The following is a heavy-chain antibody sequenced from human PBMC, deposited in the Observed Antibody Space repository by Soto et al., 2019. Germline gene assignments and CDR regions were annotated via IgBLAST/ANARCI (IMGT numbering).Heavy chain of an antibody. Sequence: GASVKVSCKASGYTFTSYGISWVRQAPGQGLEWMGWISAYNGNTNYAQKLQGRVTMTTDTSTSTAYMELRSLRSDDTAVYYCARDLHGDYEFEVDYWGQGTLVTVPS. CDR3: ARDLHGDYEFEVDY. V-gene: IGHV1-18*01. CDR2: ISAYNGNT. CDR1: GYTFTSYG. D-gene: IGHD4-17*01. J-gene: IGHJ4*02.